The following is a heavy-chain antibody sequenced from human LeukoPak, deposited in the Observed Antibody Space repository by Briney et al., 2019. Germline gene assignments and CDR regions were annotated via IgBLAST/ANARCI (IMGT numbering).Heavy chain of an antibody. CDR3: VKGSLYSSGCYDY. J-gene: IGHJ4*02. CDR1: GFTFSSYA. CDR2: ISGSGTGT. D-gene: IGHD6-19*01. Sequence: GGSLRLSCAASGFTFSSYAMSWVRQAPGKGLEWVSGISGSGTGTYYADSVKGRFTISRDNSKNTLFLQMNSLRAEDTAVYYCVKGSLYSSGCYDYWGQGTLVSVSA. V-gene: IGHV3-23*01.